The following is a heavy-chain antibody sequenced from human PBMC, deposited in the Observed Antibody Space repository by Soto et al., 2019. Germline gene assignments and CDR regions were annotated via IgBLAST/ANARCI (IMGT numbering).Heavy chain of an antibody. CDR3: ARDVTIFGVVTISHWFDP. CDR2: IYYSGST. D-gene: IGHD3-3*01. Sequence: PSETLSLTCTVSGGSISSYYWSWIRQPPGKGLEWIGYIYYSGSTNYNPSLKSRVTISVDTSKNQFSLKLSSVTAADTAVYYCARDVTIFGVVTISHWFDPWGQGTRVTVSS. CDR1: GGSISSYY. V-gene: IGHV4-59*01. J-gene: IGHJ5*02.